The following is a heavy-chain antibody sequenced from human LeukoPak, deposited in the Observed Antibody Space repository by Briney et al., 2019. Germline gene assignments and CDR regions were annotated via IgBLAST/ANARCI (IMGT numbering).Heavy chain of an antibody. CDR3: ARDAASGNNWFDP. D-gene: IGHD2-15*01. J-gene: IGHJ5*02. Sequence: GGSLRLSCAASGFTFSSYSMNWVRQAPGKGLEWVSYISSSSSTIYYADSVKGRFTISRDNAKNSLYLQMNSLRAEDTAVYYCARDAASGNNWFDPWGQGTLVTVSS. CDR2: ISSSSSTI. V-gene: IGHV3-48*01. CDR1: GFTFSSYS.